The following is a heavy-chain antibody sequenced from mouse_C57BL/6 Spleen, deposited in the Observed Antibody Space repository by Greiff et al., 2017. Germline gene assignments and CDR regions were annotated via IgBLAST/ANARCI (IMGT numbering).Heavy chain of an antibody. CDR1: GYTFTSYW. J-gene: IGHJ2*01. V-gene: IGHV1-64*01. Sequence: QVQLQQPGAELVKPGASVKLSCKASGYTFTSYWMHWVKQRPGQGLEWIGMIHPNSGSTNYNEKFKSKATLTVDKSSSTAYMQLSSLTSEDSAVYNCARSGTGTDYFDYWGQGTTLTVSS. CDR3: ARSGTGTDYFDY. CDR2: IHPNSGST. D-gene: IGHD4-1*01.